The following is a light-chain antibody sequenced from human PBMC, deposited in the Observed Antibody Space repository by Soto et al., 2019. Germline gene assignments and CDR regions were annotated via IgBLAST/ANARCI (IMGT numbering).Light chain of an antibody. CDR3: QNYGTSAL. Sequence: EIVLTQSPGTLSLSPGECTTLSCRASRSDSYSYLSCYKQKPGESPRLLIYASSKATGIPDRFSGSGSGTDCSLTISCLEPEGFAVYYCQNYGTSALFGPGTKVDIK. V-gene: IGKV3-20*01. J-gene: IGKJ3*01. CDR1: RSDSYSY. CDR2: AS.